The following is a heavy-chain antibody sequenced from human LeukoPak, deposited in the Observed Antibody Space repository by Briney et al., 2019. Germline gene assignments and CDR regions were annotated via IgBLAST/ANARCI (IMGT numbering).Heavy chain of an antibody. D-gene: IGHD4-17*01. V-gene: IGHV3-33*01. CDR1: GITFSSYG. CDR3: ASFYGDRGN. J-gene: IGHJ4*02. Sequence: GRSLRLSCAASGITFSSYGMHWVRQAPGKGLEWVAVIWYDGSNKYYADSVKGRFTISRDNSKNTLYLQMNSLRAEDTAVYYCASFYGDRGNWGQGTLVTVSS. CDR2: IWYDGSNK.